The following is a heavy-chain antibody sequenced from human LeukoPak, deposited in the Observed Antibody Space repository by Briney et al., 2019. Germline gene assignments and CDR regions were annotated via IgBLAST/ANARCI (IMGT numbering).Heavy chain of an antibody. V-gene: IGHV7-4-1*02. D-gene: IGHD3-16*02. CDR1: GYTFTSYA. CDR2: INTNTGNP. J-gene: IGHJ4*02. Sequence: ASVKVSCKASGYTFTSYAMNWVRQAPGQGLEWMGWINTNTGNPTYAQGFTGRFVFSLDTSVSTAYLQISSLKAEDTAVYYCARGTYYDYVWGSYRQKGHFDYWGQGTLVTVSS. CDR3: ARGTYYDYVWGSYRQKGHFDY.